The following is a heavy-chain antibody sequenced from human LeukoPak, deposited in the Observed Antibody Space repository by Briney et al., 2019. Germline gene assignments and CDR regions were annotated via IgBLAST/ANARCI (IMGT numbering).Heavy chain of an antibody. CDR2: INHSGRT. Sequence: PSETLSLTCTVSIDSISSSYWPWIRQPPGKGLEWIGNINHSGRTRYNPSRKSRVTIFLDMSKNQISLELSSLTAADTAVYYCARGTRDGCSGYYAGGYYYMDVWGKGTTVTVSS. CDR1: IDSISSSY. V-gene: IGHV4-59*13. J-gene: IGHJ6*03. CDR3: ARGTRDGCSGYYAGGYYYMDV. D-gene: IGHD3-3*01.